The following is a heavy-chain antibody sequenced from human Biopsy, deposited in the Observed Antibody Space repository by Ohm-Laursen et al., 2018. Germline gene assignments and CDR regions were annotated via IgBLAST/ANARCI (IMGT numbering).Heavy chain of an antibody. CDR2: VYYSGTT. D-gene: IGHD2-2*01. Sequence: SETLSLTCTVSGGSVSDSFHFWSWIRQPPGKGLEWIGDVYYSGTTNYNPSLKSRLTISVDTSKNQFSLNLNSVTAADTAVYFCAREVKRYWSGNSCYSGYFGMDVWGQGTTVTVS. V-gene: IGHV4-61*01. CDR3: AREVKRYWSGNSCYSGYFGMDV. CDR1: GGSVSDSFHF. J-gene: IGHJ6*02.